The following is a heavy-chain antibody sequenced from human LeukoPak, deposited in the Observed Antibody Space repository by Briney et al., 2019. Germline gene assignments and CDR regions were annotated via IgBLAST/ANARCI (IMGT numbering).Heavy chain of an antibody. J-gene: IGHJ4*02. V-gene: IGHV3-49*04. Sequence: GALRLSCTASGFTFGDYAMTWVRQAPGKGLEWVGFIRSKVYGGTPEYAASVKGRFTISRDDSQGIAYLQMNRLKTEDTAVYYCTRDQTPYYWGQGTLVTVSS. CDR1: GFTFGDYA. CDR3: TRDQTPYY. CDR2: IRSKVYGGTP.